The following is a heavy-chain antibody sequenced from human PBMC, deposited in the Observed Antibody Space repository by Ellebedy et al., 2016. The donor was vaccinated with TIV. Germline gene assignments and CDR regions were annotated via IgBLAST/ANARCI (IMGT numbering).Heavy chain of an antibody. CDR2: IIPIFGTT. V-gene: IGHV1-69*06. Sequence: ASVKVSCKASGYNFLNFGVSWLRQAPGQGLEWMGGIIPIFGTTNYAQKFQGRVTITADKSTSTAYMELSSLRSEDTAVYYCVKVGTRYSYDLYYLDSWGQGTLVTVSS. D-gene: IGHD5-18*01. CDR3: VKVGTRYSYDLYYLDS. CDR1: GYNFLNFG. J-gene: IGHJ4*02.